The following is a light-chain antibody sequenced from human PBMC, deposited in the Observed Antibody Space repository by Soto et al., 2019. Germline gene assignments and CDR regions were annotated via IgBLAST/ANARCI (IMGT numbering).Light chain of an antibody. CDR1: SSSIGAGYD. Sequence: QSVLTQPLSVSGAPGQGVTIFCTGSSSSIGAGYDVHWYQQVPGTAPKLLIYGNNNRPSGVPDRFSGSKSGTSASLAITGLQAEDEADYYCQSYDSYLSHFYVFGTGTKVTVL. V-gene: IGLV1-40*01. J-gene: IGLJ1*01. CDR2: GNN. CDR3: QSYDSYLSHFYV.